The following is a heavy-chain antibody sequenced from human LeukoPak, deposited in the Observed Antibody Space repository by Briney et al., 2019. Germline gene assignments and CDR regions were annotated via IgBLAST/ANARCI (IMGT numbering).Heavy chain of an antibody. CDR1: GFTFSNYA. V-gene: IGHV3-23*01. J-gene: IGHJ4*02. D-gene: IGHD4-17*01. CDR3: AKGERRYGDYGYYYFDY. CDR2: ISGSGATR. Sequence: GGSLRLSCVASGFTFSNYAMSWVRQAPGKGLEWVSGISGSGATRYYADSVKGRFTISRDNSKNTLYLQMNSLRAEDTAVYYCAKGERRYGDYGYYYFDYWGQGTLVTVSS.